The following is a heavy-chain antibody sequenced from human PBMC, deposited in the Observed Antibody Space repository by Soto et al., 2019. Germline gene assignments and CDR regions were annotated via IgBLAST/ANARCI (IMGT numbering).Heavy chain of an antibody. CDR2: ISGSGGST. CDR3: AKVPQPTLVATFYYYYGMDV. V-gene: IGHV3-23*01. D-gene: IGHD6-6*01. J-gene: IGHJ6*04. CDR1: GFTFSSYA. Sequence: PGGSXRLSCAASGFTFSSYAMSWARQAPGKGLEWVSAISGSGGSTYYADSVKGRFTISRDNSKNTLYLQMNSLRAEDTAVYYCAKVPQPTLVATFYYYYGMDVWGEGTTVTVSS.